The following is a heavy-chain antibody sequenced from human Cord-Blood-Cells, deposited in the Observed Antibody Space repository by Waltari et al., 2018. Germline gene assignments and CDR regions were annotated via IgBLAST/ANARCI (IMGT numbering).Heavy chain of an antibody. Sequence: QVQLVQSGAEVKKPGASVKVSCKASGYTFTSYDIKWARRATGQGLEWMGWMNPNSGNTGYAQKFQGRVTITRNTSISTAYMELSSLRSEDTAVYYCARGAGSSWYYYYGMDVWGQGTTVTVSS. J-gene: IGHJ6*02. CDR2: MNPNSGNT. V-gene: IGHV1-8*03. CDR3: ARGAGSSWYYYYGMDV. D-gene: IGHD6-13*01. CDR1: GYTFTSYD.